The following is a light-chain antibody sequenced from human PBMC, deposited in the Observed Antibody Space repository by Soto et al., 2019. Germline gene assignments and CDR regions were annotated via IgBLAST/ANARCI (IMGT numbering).Light chain of an antibody. CDR3: SSYAGSNKRV. J-gene: IGLJ2*01. CDR1: SSDIGGYDY. Sequence: QSALTQPPSASGSPGQSVTISCTGTSSDIGGYDYVSWYQQHPGKAPKVMIYEVNKRPSGVPDRFSASKSGNTASLTVSGLQPEDEADYYCSSYAGSNKRVFGGGTQLTVL. V-gene: IGLV2-8*01. CDR2: EVN.